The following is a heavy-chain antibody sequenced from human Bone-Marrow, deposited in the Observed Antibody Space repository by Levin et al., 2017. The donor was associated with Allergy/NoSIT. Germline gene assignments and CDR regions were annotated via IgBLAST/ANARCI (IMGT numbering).Heavy chain of an antibody. CDR3: ARDWNFRRLYGGNSVRYFDL. D-gene: IGHD4-23*01. Sequence: SETLSLTCTVSGGSISSYYWSWIRQPPGKGLEWIGYIYYSGSTNYNPSLKSRVTISVDTSKNQFSLKLSSVTAADTAVYYCARDWNFRRLYGGNSVRYFDLWGRGTLVTVSS. J-gene: IGHJ2*01. V-gene: IGHV4-59*01. CDR1: GGSISSYY. CDR2: IYYSGST.